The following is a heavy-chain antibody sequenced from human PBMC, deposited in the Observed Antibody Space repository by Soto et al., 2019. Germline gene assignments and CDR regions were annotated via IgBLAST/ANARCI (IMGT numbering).Heavy chain of an antibody. Sequence: QVQLQESGPGLVKPSQTLSLTCTVSGGSISSGDYYWSWIRQPPGKGLEWIGYIYYSGSTYYNPALKSGVTVSGHSSSSQLSRKLSSVAAADTAVSYCARMIATVTTRDWFDPWGQGTLVTVSS. J-gene: IGHJ5*02. D-gene: IGHD4-17*01. CDR1: GGSISSGDYY. V-gene: IGHV4-30-4*01. CDR2: IYYSGST. CDR3: ARMIATVTTRDWFDP.